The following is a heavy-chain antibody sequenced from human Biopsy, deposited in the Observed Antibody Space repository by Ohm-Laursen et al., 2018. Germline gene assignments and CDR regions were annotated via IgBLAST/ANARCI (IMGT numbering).Heavy chain of an antibody. CDR1: NVSFSSFY. Sequence: SDTLSLTCAVYNVSFSSFYWSWIRQPAGKGLEWIGRIYPGGSTNYNPSLKSRVTMSVDTSKKQLSLRLRSVTAADTAMYYCASVVLGPTNDAFDLWGQGTVVVVSS. D-gene: IGHD2-15*01. CDR2: IYPGGST. V-gene: IGHV4-59*10. J-gene: IGHJ3*01. CDR3: ASVVLGPTNDAFDL.